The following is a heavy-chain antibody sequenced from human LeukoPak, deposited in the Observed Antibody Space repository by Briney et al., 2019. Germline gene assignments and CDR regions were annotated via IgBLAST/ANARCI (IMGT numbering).Heavy chain of an antibody. D-gene: IGHD3/OR15-3a*01. V-gene: IGHV4-59*01. CDR1: GGSISPYY. CDR2: IYYSGSS. CDR3: ARGQRGLPY. J-gene: IGHJ4*02. Sequence: PSETLSLTCSVSGGSISPYYWSGVGQPPGGGLEWIGNIYYSGSSDSNPSLKSRVTFSVDTSKNQFSLKLSSVTAADTAMYYCARGQRGLPYWGQGTLVTVSS.